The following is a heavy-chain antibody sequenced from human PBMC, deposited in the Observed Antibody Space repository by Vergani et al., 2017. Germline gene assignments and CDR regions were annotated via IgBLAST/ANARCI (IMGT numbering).Heavy chain of an antibody. J-gene: IGHJ5*02. CDR3: ARRSSITIFGVVKAGVQFDP. Sequence: QLQLQESGPGLVKPSETLSLTCTVSGGSISSSSYYWGWIRQPPGKGLEWIGSIYYSGSTYYNPSLKSRVTISVTTSKNQFSLKLSSVTAADTAVYYCARRSSITIFGVVKAGVQFDPWGQGTLVTVSS. D-gene: IGHD3-3*01. CDR1: GGSISSSSYY. CDR2: IYYSGST. V-gene: IGHV4-39*01.